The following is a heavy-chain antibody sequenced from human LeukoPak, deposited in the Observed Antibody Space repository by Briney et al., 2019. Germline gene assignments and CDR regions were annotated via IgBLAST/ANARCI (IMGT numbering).Heavy chain of an antibody. CDR1: GFTFSSYA. CDR3: AKDLSGSYNFDY. Sequence: PGGSLRLSCAASGFTFSSYAMSWVRQAPGEGLEWVSAISGSGGSTYYADSVKGRFTISRDNSKNTLYLQMNSLRAEDTAVYYCAKDLSGSYNFDYWGQGTLVTVSS. D-gene: IGHD1-26*01. V-gene: IGHV3-23*01. J-gene: IGHJ4*02. CDR2: ISGSGGST.